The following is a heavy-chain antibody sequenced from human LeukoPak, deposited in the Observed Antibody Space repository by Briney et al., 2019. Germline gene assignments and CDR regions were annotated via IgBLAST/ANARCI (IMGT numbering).Heavy chain of an antibody. Sequence: ASVKVSCKASEHTFTTYYVHLVRQAPGQGLEWMGVINPSGDGTNYPQRFQGRVTLTRDTSTSTVYTELSSLRSEDTAIYYCAKETPNTGWFDPWGQGTLVTVSS. CDR3: AKETPNTGWFDP. CDR2: INPSGDGT. CDR1: EHTFTTYY. D-gene: IGHD1-14*01. V-gene: IGHV1-46*01. J-gene: IGHJ5*02.